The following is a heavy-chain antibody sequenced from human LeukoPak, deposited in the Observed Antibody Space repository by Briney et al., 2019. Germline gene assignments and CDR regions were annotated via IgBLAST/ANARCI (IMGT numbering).Heavy chain of an antibody. D-gene: IGHD3-10*01. Sequence: SETLSLTCTVSGGSISSYYWSWIRQPPGKGLEWIGYIYYSGSTNYNPSLKSRVTISVDTSKNQFSLKLSSVTAADTAVYYCARGGNYYGSGRHKSPFDYWGQGTLVTVSS. V-gene: IGHV4-59*12. J-gene: IGHJ4*02. CDR2: IYYSGST. CDR1: GGSISSYY. CDR3: ARGGNYYGSGRHKSPFDY.